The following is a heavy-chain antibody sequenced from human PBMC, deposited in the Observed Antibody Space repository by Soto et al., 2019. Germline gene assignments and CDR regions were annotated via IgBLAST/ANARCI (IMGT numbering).Heavy chain of an antibody. J-gene: IGHJ5*02. Sequence: QVQLQQWGAGLLKPSETLSLTCAVYGGSFSGYYWSWIRQPPGQGLEWRGEINHSGSTTYNPALKSRVTISVDTSKNQFPLKLSSVTAADTAVYYCARSRLLRFLEWLPRGFDPWGQGTLVTVSS. V-gene: IGHV4-34*01. CDR3: ARSRLLRFLEWLPRGFDP. D-gene: IGHD3-3*01. CDR1: GGSFSGYY. CDR2: INHSGST.